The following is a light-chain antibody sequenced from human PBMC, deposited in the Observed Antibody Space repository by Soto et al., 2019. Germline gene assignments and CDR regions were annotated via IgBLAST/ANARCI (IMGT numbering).Light chain of an antibody. CDR3: HQYDNWPVT. Sequence: EIVMTQSPATLSVSPGERATLSCRASQTVSANLAWYQQKPGQAPRLLIYGASNRATVVPARFSGSGSGTEFTLNISSLQSEDFAVYFCHQYDNWPVTFGGGTKVEIK. CDR1: QTVSAN. V-gene: IGKV3-15*01. J-gene: IGKJ4*01. CDR2: GAS.